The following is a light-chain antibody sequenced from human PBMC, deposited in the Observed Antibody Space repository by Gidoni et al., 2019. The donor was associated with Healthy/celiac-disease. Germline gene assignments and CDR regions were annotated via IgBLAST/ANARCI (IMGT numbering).Light chain of an antibody. CDR3: QQLNSYPDT. CDR2: AAS. Sequence: DIQLTQSPSFLSASVGDRVTITCRASQGISSYLAWYQQKPGKAPKLLIYAASTLQSGVPSRFSGSGSGTEFTLTSSSLQPEDFATYYCQQLNSYPDTFGQGTRLEIK. J-gene: IGKJ5*01. CDR1: QGISSY. V-gene: IGKV1-9*01.